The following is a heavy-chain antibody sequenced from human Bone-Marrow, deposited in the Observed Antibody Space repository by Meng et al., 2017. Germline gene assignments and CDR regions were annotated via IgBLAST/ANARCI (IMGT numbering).Heavy chain of an antibody. CDR2: IWYDGSNK. Sequence: GESLKISCAASGFTFSSYGMHWVRQAPGKGLEWVAVIWYDGSNKYYADSVKGRFTISRDNSKNTLYLQMNSLRAEDTAVYYCAREGYGDSYYYYGMAVWGQGNTV. V-gene: IGHV3-33*01. D-gene: IGHD4-17*01. CDR1: GFTFSSYG. J-gene: IGHJ6*01. CDR3: AREGYGDSYYYYGMAV.